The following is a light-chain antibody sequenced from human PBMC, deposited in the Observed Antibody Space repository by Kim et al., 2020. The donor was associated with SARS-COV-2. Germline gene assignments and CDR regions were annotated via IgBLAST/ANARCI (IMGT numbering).Light chain of an antibody. V-gene: IGKV3-15*01. Sequence: PGERATLSCRASQSVSSNLAWYQQKPGQAPRLLIYGASTRATGIPARFSGSGSGTEFTLTISSLQSEDFAVYYCQQYNNWPPVFTFGPGTKADIK. CDR3: QQYNNWPPVFT. CDR1: QSVSSN. J-gene: IGKJ3*01. CDR2: GAS.